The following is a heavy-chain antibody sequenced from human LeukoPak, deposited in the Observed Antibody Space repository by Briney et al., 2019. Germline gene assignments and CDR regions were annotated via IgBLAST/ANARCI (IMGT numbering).Heavy chain of an antibody. Sequence: PSETLSLTCSVSGDSISMHYWSWIRQPAGKGLEWIGRISSSGSTNYDPSLKSRVTISVDTSKNQFSLKLSSVTAADTAVYYCARTTEGGYTYDYFYYYYMDVWGKGTTVTISS. CDR2: ISSSGST. CDR1: GDSISMHY. CDR3: ARTTEGGYTYDYFYYYYMDV. D-gene: IGHD5-18*01. J-gene: IGHJ6*03. V-gene: IGHV4-4*07.